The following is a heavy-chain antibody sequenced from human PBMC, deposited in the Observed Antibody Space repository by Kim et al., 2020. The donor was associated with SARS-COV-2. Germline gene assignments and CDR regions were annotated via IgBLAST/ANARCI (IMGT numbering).Heavy chain of an antibody. V-gene: IGHV7-4-1*02. D-gene: IGHD3-3*01. Sequence: ASVKVSCKASGYTFTSYAMNWVRQAPGQGLEWMGWINTNTGNPTYAQGFTGRFVFSLDTSVSTAYLKISSLKAEDTAMYYCARDPTLTTIFGVVIPNPLSRGATLDYWGQGTLVTVSS. CDR3: ARDPTLTTIFGVVIPNPLSRGATLDY. J-gene: IGHJ4*02. CDR1: GYTFTSYA. CDR2: INTNTGNP.